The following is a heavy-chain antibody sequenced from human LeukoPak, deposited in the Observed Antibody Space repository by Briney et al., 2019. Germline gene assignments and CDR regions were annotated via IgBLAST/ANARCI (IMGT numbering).Heavy chain of an antibody. CDR2: INHSGST. Sequence: PSETLSLTCTVSGGSISSSSYYWGWIRQPPGKGLEWIGEINHSGSTNYNPSLKSRVTISVDTSKNQFSLKLSSVTAADTAVYYCARVGIRQQLVNDYWGQGTLVTVSS. D-gene: IGHD6-13*01. CDR1: GGSISSSSYY. V-gene: IGHV4-39*07. CDR3: ARVGIRQQLVNDY. J-gene: IGHJ4*02.